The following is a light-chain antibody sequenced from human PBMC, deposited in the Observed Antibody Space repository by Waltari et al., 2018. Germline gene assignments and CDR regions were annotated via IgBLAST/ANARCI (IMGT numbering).Light chain of an antibody. Sequence: DIVMTQSPDSLAVSLGERATMNCKSSQSLLKRPDNKNYLAWYQQRPGLPPKLLIYWASSREFGVPDRFSGSGSGTDFTLTITSLQAEDVAVYYCQQYYGAPPYSFGQGTKVEIK. CDR2: WAS. CDR3: QQYYGAPPYS. CDR1: QSLLKRPDNKNY. J-gene: IGKJ2*03. V-gene: IGKV4-1*01.